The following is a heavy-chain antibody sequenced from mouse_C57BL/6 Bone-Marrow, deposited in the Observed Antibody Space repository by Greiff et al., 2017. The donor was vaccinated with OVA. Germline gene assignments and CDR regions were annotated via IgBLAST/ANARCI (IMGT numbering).Heavy chain of an antibody. CDR3: ARDYGSYGFSY. J-gene: IGHJ3*01. D-gene: IGHD1-1*01. Sequence: VKLMESGAELAKPGASVRLSCKASGYTFTTYWMHWVKQRPGQGLDWIGYINPGSGYTKYNQKFKDKATLTADKSSSTAYMQLSSLTYEDSAVYFCARDYGSYGFSYWGQGTLVTVPA. CDR1: GYTFTTYW. V-gene: IGHV1-7*01. CDR2: INPGSGYT.